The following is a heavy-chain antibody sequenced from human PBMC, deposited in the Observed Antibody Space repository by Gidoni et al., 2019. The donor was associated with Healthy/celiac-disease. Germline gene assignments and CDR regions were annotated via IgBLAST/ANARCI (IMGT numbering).Heavy chain of an antibody. J-gene: IGHJ4*02. CDR1: GFTFSSYS. Sequence: EVQLVESGGGLVKPGGSLRLSCAASGFTFSSYSMNWVRQAPGKGLEWVSSISSSSSYIYYADSVKGRFTISRDNAKNSLYLQMNSRRAEDTAVYYCAREHNIAAPYWGQGTLVTVSS. D-gene: IGHD6-13*01. V-gene: IGHV3-21*01. CDR3: AREHNIAAPY. CDR2: ISSSSSYI.